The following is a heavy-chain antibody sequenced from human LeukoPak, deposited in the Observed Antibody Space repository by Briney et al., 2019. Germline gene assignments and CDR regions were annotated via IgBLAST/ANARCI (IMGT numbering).Heavy chain of an antibody. J-gene: IGHJ4*02. D-gene: IGHD3-10*01. CDR1: GFTFSSYA. CDR3: AKDNWVLRWFGEFVGDY. V-gene: IGHV3-23*01. Sequence: GVSLRLSCAASGFTFSSYAMSWVPQAPGKGLVWVSAISGSGGSTYYADSVKGRFTISRDNSKNTLYLQMNSLRAENTAAYYCAKDNWVLRWFGEFVGDYWGQGTLVTVSS. CDR2: ISGSGGST.